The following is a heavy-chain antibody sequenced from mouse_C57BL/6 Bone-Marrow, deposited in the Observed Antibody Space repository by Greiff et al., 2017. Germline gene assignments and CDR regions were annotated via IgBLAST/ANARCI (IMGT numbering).Heavy chain of an antibody. CDR2: IYPSDSET. D-gene: IGHD1-1*01. Sequence: VQLQQPGAELVRPGSSVKLSCKASGYTFTSYWMDWVKQRPGQGLEWIGNIYPSDSETHYNQKFKDKATLTVDKSSSTAYMQLSSLTSEDSAVYDCASGIYYYGSSYFYFDYWGQGTTLTVSS. J-gene: IGHJ2*01. V-gene: IGHV1-61*01. CDR1: GYTFTSYW. CDR3: ASGIYYYGSSYFYFDY.